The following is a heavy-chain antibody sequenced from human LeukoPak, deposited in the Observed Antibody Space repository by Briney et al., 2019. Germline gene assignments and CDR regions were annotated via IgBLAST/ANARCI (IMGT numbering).Heavy chain of an antibody. CDR3: ARNQPGYCSGGSCYSDDY. V-gene: IGHV1-2*02. J-gene: IGHJ4*02. D-gene: IGHD2-15*01. CDR2: INPNSGGT. CDR1: GYTFTGYY. Sequence: GASVKVSCKASGYTFTGYYMHWVRQAPGQGLEWMGWINPNSGGTNYAQKFQGRVTMTRDTSISTAYMELSRLRSDDTAVYYCARNQPGYCSGGSCYSDDYWGQGTLVTVSS.